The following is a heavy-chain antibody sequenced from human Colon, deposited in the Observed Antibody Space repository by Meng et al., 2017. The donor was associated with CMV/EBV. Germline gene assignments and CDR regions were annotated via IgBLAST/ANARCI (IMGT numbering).Heavy chain of an antibody. Sequence: GESLKISCAASGSSFSNSWMIWVRRAPGKGLEWVAVISYDGSNKYYADSVKGRFTISRDNSKNTLYLQMNSLRAEDTAVYYCASVDYWGQGTLVTVSS. CDR1: GSSFSNSW. CDR3: ASVDY. V-gene: IGHV3-30*03. J-gene: IGHJ4*02. CDR2: ISYDGSNK.